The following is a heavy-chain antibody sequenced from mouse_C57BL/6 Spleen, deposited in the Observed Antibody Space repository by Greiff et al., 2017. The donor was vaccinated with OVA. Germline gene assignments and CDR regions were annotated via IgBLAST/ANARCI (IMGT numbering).Heavy chain of an antibody. J-gene: IGHJ1*03. CDR1: GFTFTDYY. Sequence: EVMLMESGGGLVQPGGSLSLSCAASGFTFTDYYMSWVRQPPGKALEWVGFIRYKANGYTTDYSASVKGRFTISRDNSQSNHYLQMDALRAKYSATDVNGRSFYYDDDGYWAVDGWGTGTTVTVSS. CDR3: GRSFYYDDDGYWAVDG. CDR2: IRYKANGYTT. V-gene: IGHV7-3*01. D-gene: IGHD2-4*01.